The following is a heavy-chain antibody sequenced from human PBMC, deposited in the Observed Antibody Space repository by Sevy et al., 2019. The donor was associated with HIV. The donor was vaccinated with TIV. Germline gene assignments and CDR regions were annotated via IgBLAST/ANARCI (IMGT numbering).Heavy chain of an antibody. CDR2: ISGSGGST. Sequence: GGSLRLSCAASGFTFSSYAMSWVRQAPGKGLEWVSAISGSGGSTNYADSVKGRFTISRDNSKNTLYLQMNSLRAEDTAVYYCAKHPDRRAVGYIGYWGQGTLVTVSS. CDR1: GFTFSSYA. D-gene: IGHD6-13*01. J-gene: IGHJ4*02. CDR3: AKHPDRRAVGYIGY. V-gene: IGHV3-23*01.